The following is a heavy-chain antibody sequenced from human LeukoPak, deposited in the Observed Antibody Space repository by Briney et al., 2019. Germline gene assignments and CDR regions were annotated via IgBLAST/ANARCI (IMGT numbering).Heavy chain of an antibody. CDR2: ISGSGGST. D-gene: IGHD2-8*01. V-gene: IGHV3-23*01. CDR3: AKGLKPAMASRSNYFDY. J-gene: IGHJ4*02. CDR1: EFTLNNYA. Sequence: GGSLRLSCAGSEFTLNNYAMNWVRQAPGKGLEWVSSISGSGGSTYYADSVRGRFTISRDNSKNTLYLQMNSLRAEDTAVYYCAKGLKPAMASRSNYFDYWGQGTLVTVSS.